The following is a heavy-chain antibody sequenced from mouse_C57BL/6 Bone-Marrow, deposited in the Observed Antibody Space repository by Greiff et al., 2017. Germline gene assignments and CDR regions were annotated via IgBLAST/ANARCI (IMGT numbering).Heavy chain of an antibody. CDR2: IWRGGST. V-gene: IGHV2-5*01. D-gene: IGHD2-1*01. J-gene: IGHJ2*01. Sequence: VKLVESGPGLVQPSQSLSITCTVSGFSLTSYGVHWVRQSPGKGLEWLGVIWRGGSTDYNAAFMSRLSITTDNYKSQVFFNMNSLQADDTAIYYCAKDSLYYSFDYWGQGTTLTVSS. CDR3: AKDSLYYSFDY. CDR1: GFSLTSYG.